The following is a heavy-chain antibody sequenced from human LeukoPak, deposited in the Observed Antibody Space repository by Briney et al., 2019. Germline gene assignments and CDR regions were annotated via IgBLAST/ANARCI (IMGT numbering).Heavy chain of an antibody. D-gene: IGHD2-15*01. CDR2: IYHSGST. Sequence: SETLSLTCTVSGYSISSGYYWSWIRQPPGKGLEWIGYIYHSGSTYYNPSLKSRVTISVDRSKNQFSLKLSSVTAADTAVYYCARDRVAGTRGYFDYWGQGTLVTVSS. J-gene: IGHJ4*02. CDR1: GYSISSGYY. V-gene: IGHV4-38-2*02. CDR3: ARDRVAGTRGYFDY.